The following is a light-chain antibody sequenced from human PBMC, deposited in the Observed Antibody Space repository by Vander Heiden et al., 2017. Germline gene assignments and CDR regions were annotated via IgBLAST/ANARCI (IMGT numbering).Light chain of an antibody. CDR1: ALPQQY. Sequence: SYELTPPPSVSVSPGQTAWITCTGDALPQQYAYWYQQKRDQAPVLMIYKDSERPSGIPERFSGSSSGTTVTLTISGVQAEDEADYYCQSADSSGTYVFGTGTKVTVL. V-gene: IGLV3-25*03. CDR3: QSADSSGTYV. J-gene: IGLJ1*01. CDR2: KDS.